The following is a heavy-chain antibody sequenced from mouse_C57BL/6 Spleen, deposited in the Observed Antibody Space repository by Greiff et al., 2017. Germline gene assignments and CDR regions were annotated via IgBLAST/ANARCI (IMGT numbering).Heavy chain of an antibody. CDR2: IYPGDGDT. CDR3: ARCGGDYGMDY. V-gene: IGHV1-82*01. CDR1: GYAFSSSW. J-gene: IGHJ4*01. Sequence: VQLQQSGPELVKPGASVKISCTASGYAFSSSWMNWVKQRPGKGLEWIGRIYPGDGDTNDNGKFKGKATLTADKSSSTAYMQLSSLTSEDSAVXFCARCGGDYGMDYWGQGTLVTVSA.